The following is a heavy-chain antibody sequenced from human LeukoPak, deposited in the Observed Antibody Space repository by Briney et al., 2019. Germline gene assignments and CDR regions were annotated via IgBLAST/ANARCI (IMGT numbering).Heavy chain of an antibody. V-gene: IGHV1-69*06. Sequence: ASVKVSCKASGGTFSSYAISWVRQAPGQGLEWMGGIIPIFGTANYAQKFQGRVTIAADKSTSTAYMELSSLRSEDTAVYYCAREQKSSGWNTWESVAFDIWGQGTMVTVSS. J-gene: IGHJ3*02. D-gene: IGHD6-19*01. CDR1: GGTFSSYA. CDR2: IIPIFGTA. CDR3: AREQKSSGWNTWESVAFDI.